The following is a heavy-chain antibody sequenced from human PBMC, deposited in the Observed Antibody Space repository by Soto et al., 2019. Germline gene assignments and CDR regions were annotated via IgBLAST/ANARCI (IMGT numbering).Heavy chain of an antibody. Sequence: SETLSLTCTVSGGSISSYYWSWIRQPAGKGLEWIGRIYTSGSTNYNPSLKSRVTMSVDTSKNQFSLKLSSVTAADTAVYYCAREERITIFGVAYNWFDPWGQGTLVTVSS. CDR2: IYTSGST. CDR1: GGSISSYY. V-gene: IGHV4-4*07. D-gene: IGHD3-3*01. J-gene: IGHJ5*02. CDR3: AREERITIFGVAYNWFDP.